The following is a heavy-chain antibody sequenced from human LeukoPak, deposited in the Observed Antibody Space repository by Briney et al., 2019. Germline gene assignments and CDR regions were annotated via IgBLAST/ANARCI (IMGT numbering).Heavy chain of an antibody. CDR3: ARIGMATISYFDY. CDR2: IKLGGSEK. V-gene: IGHV3-7*01. J-gene: IGHJ4*02. CDR1: GFTFSSHW. Sequence: PGGSLRLSCAASGFTFSSHWMSWVRQAPGKGLEWVANIKLGGSEKYYVDSVKGRFTISRDNGKNSLYLQMNSLRAEDTAVYFCARIGMATISYFDYWGQGTLVTVSS. D-gene: IGHD5-24*01.